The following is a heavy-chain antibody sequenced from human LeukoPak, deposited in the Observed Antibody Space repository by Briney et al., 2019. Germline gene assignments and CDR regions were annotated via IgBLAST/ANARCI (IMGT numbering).Heavy chain of an antibody. CDR2: ISSSGSTI. CDR1: GFTVSSNY. V-gene: IGHV3-11*01. CDR3: ARGNSGVIISQFDY. D-gene: IGHD3-10*01. J-gene: IGHJ4*02. Sequence: PGGSLRLSCAASGFTVSSNYMSWIRQAPGKGLEWVSYISSSGSTIYYADSVKGRFTISRDNAKNSLYLQMNSLRAEDTAVYYCARGNSGVIISQFDYWGQGTLVTVSS.